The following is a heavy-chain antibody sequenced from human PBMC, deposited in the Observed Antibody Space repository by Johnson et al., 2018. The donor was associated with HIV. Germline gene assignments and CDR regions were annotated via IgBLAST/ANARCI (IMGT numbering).Heavy chain of an antibody. CDR1: GFIFSSYA. CDR2: ISYAGSNK. Sequence: VQLVESGGGLVQPGGSLRLSCAASGFIFSSYAMHWVRQAPGKGLEWVAVISYAGSNKYYADSVKGRFPISRDNSENTLYLQMNSLRAEDTAMYYCAREGGRIAVAGPSRENDAFDIWGQGTMVTVSS. J-gene: IGHJ3*02. CDR3: AREGGRIAVAGPSRENDAFDI. D-gene: IGHD6-19*01. V-gene: IGHV3-30*04.